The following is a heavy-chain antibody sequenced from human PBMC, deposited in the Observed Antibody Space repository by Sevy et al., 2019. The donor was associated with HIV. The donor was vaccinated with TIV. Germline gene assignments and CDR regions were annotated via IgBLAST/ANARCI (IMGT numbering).Heavy chain of an antibody. V-gene: IGHV3-23*01. CDR2: INGRGGST. D-gene: IGHD6-13*01. CDR3: ARPSPRIAAAASAFYDI. J-gene: IGHJ4*02. Sequence: GGSLRLSCVVSGYSFSSYAISWVRQAPGKGLEWVSTINGRGGSTYYPDPVKGRFTISRDNPKNTLFLQMINLRVDDTAIYYCARPSPRIAAAASAFYDIWGQGTLVTVSS. CDR1: GYSFSSYA.